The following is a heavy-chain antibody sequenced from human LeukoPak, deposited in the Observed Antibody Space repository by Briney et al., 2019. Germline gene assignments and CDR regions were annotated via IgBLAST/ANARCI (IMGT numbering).Heavy chain of an antibody. CDR3: ARDETDYYYYYYMDV. CDR2: INSDGSST. Sequence: GGSLRLSCAASGFTFSSYWMHWVRQAPGKGLVWVSRINSDGSSTIYADSVKGRFTISGDNAKNTLYLQMNSLRAEDTAVYYCARDETDYYYYYYMDVWGKGTTVTISS. V-gene: IGHV3-74*01. CDR1: GFTFSSYW. J-gene: IGHJ6*03.